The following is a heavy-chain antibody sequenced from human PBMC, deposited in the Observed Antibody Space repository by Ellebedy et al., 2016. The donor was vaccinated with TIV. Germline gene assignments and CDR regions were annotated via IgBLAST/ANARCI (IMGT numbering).Heavy chain of an antibody. D-gene: IGHD4-23*01. CDR2: IYSGADGVDT. V-gene: IGHV3-53*01. Sequence: GESLKISCAASGFTVSSNYMNWVRQAPGKGLEWVSVIYSGADGVDTYYADSGKGRFTIFKDNSTNTLYLQMNSLRAEDTAVYYCARDAADSGGKFDYWGQGALVTGSS. CDR3: ARDAADSGGKFDY. J-gene: IGHJ4*02. CDR1: GFTVSSNY.